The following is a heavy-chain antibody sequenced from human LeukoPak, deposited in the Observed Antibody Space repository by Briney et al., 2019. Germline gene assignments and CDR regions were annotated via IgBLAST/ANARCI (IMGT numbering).Heavy chain of an antibody. CDR3: ARGSTMVRGVTTSYYYYYYMDV. CDR2: INHSGST. D-gene: IGHD3-10*01. V-gene: IGHV4-34*01. CDR1: GGSFSGYY. J-gene: IGHJ6*03. Sequence: SETLSLTCAVYGGSFSGYYWSWIRQPPGKGLEWIGEINHSGSTNYNPSLKSRVTISVDTSKNQFSLKLSSVTAADTAVYYCARGSTMVRGVTTSYYYYYYMDVWGKGTTVTISS.